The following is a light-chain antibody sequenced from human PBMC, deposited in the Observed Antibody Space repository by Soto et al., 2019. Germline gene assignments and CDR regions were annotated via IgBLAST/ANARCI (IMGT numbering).Light chain of an antibody. Sequence: QSALTQPPSASGSPGQSVTISCTGTSSDVGGYNYVSWYQQHPGKAPKLMIYEVSKWPSGVPDRFSGSKSGNTASLTVSGLQAEDEAVYYCSSYAGSKNSVFGGGTQLTVL. J-gene: IGLJ2*01. CDR3: SSYAGSKNSV. CDR1: SSDVGGYNY. V-gene: IGLV2-8*01. CDR2: EVS.